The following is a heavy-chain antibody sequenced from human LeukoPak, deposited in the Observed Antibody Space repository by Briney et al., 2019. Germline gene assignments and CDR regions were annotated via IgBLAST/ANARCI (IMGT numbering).Heavy chain of an antibody. V-gene: IGHV3-48*03. CDR1: GFTFSSYE. J-gene: IGHJ4*02. CDR2: ISRSGSTR. Sequence: PGGSLRLSCAASGFTFSSYEMNWVRQAPGKGLGWVSYISRSGSTRTYADSVKGRFTISRDNAQNSLYLEMNSLRAEDTAVYYCAREIVSAVAGNFDYWGQGTLVTVSS. CDR3: AREIVSAVAGNFDY. D-gene: IGHD6-19*01.